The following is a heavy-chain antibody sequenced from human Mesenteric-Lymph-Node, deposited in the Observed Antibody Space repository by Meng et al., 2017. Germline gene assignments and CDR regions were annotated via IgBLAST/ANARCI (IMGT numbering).Heavy chain of an antibody. Sequence: QVHLQESGSGSVRPSQTLSLTCAVSGDSITSGDSSWTWIRQPPGKGLEWIGYIYHGVNIYYTPSLRSRVTISVDKSRNQFSLKLTSVSAADTAVYYCVRDTRRGGGWFDPWGQGTLVTVSS. V-gene: IGHV4-30-2*01. CDR1: GDSITSGDSS. CDR2: IYHGVNI. D-gene: IGHD3-10*01. CDR3: VRDTRRGGGWFDP. J-gene: IGHJ5*02.